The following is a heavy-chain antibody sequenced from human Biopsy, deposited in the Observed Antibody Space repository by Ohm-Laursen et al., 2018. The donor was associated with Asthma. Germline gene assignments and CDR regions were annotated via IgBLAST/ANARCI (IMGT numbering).Heavy chain of an antibody. D-gene: IGHD1-7*01. V-gene: IGHV3-30*03. J-gene: IGHJ4*02. Sequence: SLRLSCAATGFDFSGYGMLWVRQAPGKGLEWVALISYTGAIKYYADSVKGRFTISRDNSKNSLYLQMNSLTPDDTAVYFCARDSVGISGTIYWYDWWGQGTLVPVSS. CDR1: GFDFSGYG. CDR2: ISYTGAIK. CDR3: ARDSVGISGTIYWYDW.